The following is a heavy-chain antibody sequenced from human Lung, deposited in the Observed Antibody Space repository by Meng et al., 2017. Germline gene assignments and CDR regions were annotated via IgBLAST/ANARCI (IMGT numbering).Heavy chain of an antibody. D-gene: IGHD4-11*01. CDR2: INHSGST. CDR1: VGSLSEYY. Sequence: QGQLPQEGSGLLKPSETLALTCVVSVGSLSEYYWSWMHRLTGKGLEWIGEINHSGSTNYNPSLKSRATISVDTSQNNLSLKLSSVTAADSAVYYCARGTTTMDHDFDYWGQGTLVTVSS. J-gene: IGHJ4*02. V-gene: IGHV4-34*01. CDR3: ARGTTTMDHDFDY.